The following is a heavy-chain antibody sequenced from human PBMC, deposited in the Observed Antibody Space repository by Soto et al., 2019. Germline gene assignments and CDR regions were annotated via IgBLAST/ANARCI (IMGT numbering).Heavy chain of an antibody. J-gene: IGHJ6*02. CDR3: ARDSSQSGYYYGMDV. V-gene: IGHV4-31*03. Sequence: NPSETLSLTCTVSGGSISSGGYYWSWIRQHPWKGLEWIGYIYYSGSTYYNPSLKSRVTISVDTSKNQFSLKLSSVTAADTAVYYCARDSSQSGYYYGMDVWGQGXTVTVYS. CDR2: IYYSGST. CDR1: GGSISSGGYY. D-gene: IGHD2-15*01.